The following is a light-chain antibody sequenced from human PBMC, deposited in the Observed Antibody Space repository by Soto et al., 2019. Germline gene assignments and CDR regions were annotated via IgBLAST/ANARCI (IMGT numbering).Light chain of an antibody. J-gene: IGLJ2*01. V-gene: IGLV4-69*01. Sequence: QLVLTQSPSASASLGASVKLTCTLSRGHSSYAIAWHQQQPEKGPRYLMKLNSDGSHNKGDGIPDRFSGSSSGAERYLTISSLQSEDEADYYCQTWGSGIRVFGGGTKVTVL. CDR1: RGHSSYA. CDR3: QTWGSGIRV. CDR2: LNSDGSH.